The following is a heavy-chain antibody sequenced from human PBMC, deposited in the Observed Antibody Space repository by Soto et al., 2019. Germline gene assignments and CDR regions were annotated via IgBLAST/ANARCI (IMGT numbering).Heavy chain of an antibody. V-gene: IGHV3-33*01. J-gene: IGHJ3*02. CDR3: ARDTGYCGGDCYPDAFDI. CDR1: GFTFSSYG. CDR2: IWYDGSNK. Sequence: LRLSCAASGFTFSSYGMHWVRQAPGKGLEWVAVIWYDGSNKYYADSVKGRFTIARDNAKNTLYLEMNSLRTEDTAIYYCARDTGYCGGDCYPDAFDIWGQGTMVTVSS. D-gene: IGHD2-21*02.